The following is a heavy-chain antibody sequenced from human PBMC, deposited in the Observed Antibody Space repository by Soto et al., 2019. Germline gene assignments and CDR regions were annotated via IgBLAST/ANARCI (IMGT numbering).Heavy chain of an antibody. J-gene: IGHJ4*02. CDR2: ISAYNGNT. CDR3: VWLQGLYYFDY. D-gene: IGHD5-12*01. CDR1: GYTFTSYG. V-gene: IGHV1-18*04. Sequence: ASVKVSCKASGYTFTSYGISWVRQAPGQGLEWMGWISAYNGNTNYAQKLQGRVTMATDTSTSTAYMELRSLRSDDTAVYYCVWLQGLYYFDYWGQGTLVTVSS.